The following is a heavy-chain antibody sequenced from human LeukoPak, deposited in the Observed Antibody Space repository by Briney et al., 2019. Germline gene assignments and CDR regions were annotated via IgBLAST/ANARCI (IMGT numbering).Heavy chain of an antibody. CDR3: ARERARSALAGY. Sequence: ASVKVSCKASGYTFTGYYMHWVQQAPGQGLEWMGRINPNSGGTNYAQKFQGRVTMTRDTSISTAYMELSRLRSDDTAVYYCARERARSALAGYWGQGTLVTVSS. D-gene: IGHD6-19*01. J-gene: IGHJ4*02. CDR1: GYTFTGYY. CDR2: INPNSGGT. V-gene: IGHV1-2*06.